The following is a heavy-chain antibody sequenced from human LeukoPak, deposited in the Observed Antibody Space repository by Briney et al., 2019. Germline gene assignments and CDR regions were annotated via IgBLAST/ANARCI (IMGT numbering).Heavy chain of an antibody. CDR1: GFTFNQYY. Sequence: GGSLTLSCVASGFTFNQYYMHWVRQAPGKGLVWVSRVNPDGSTTNYADSVKGRFTISRDNAKNTLDLQMNSLRVEDTAVYYCARGGDDIGDYWEQGTLVTVSS. J-gene: IGHJ4*02. CDR3: ARGGDDIGDY. V-gene: IGHV3-74*01. D-gene: IGHD5-12*01. CDR2: VNPDGSTT.